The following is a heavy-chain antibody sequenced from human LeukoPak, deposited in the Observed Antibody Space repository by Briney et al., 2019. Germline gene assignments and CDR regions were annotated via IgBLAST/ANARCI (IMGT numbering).Heavy chain of an antibody. D-gene: IGHD1-1*01. V-gene: IGHV3-23*01. CDR2: IRGTGDST. CDR1: GFTLTSIA. J-gene: IGHJ4*02. CDR3: AKGQELDDGAFDS. Sequence: GGSLRLSCAASGFTLTSIAMTWVRQAPGKGLEWVSTIRGTGDSTHYADSVKGRFIISRDKSKNMLYLQMNGLRAEDTAIYYCAKGQELDDGAFDSWGQGTLVTVYS.